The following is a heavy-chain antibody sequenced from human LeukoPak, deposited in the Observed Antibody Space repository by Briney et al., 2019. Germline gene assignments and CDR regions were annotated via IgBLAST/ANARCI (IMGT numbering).Heavy chain of an antibody. CDR3: ARGMGLHLGELSFYYYYYMDV. Sequence: GGSLRPSCAASGFTFSSYSMNWVRQAPGKGLEWVSSISSSSNYIYYADSVKGRVTISRDNAKNSLYLQMNSLRAEDTAVYYCARGMGLHLGELSFYYYYYMDVWGKGTTVTISS. V-gene: IGHV3-21*01. J-gene: IGHJ6*03. CDR2: ISSSSNYI. D-gene: IGHD3-16*02. CDR1: GFTFSSYS.